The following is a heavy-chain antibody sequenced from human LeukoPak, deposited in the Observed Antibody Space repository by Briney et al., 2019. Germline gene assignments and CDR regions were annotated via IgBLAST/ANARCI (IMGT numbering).Heavy chain of an antibody. J-gene: IGHJ4*02. CDR1: GGCIRRYY. Sequence: SDTLSLTCIVSGGCIRRYYWSWMGQAPGKGLEGIGYIYYSGSTNHNPSLKSRVTISVDTSKNQFSLKLSSVTAADSAVYYCARHDYGGNSEGWGQGTLVSVPS. D-gene: IGHD4-23*01. CDR3: ARHDYGGNSEG. CDR2: IYYSGST. V-gene: IGHV4-59*07.